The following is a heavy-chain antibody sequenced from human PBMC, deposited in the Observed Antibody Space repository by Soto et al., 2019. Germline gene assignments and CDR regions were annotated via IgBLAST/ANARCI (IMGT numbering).Heavy chain of an antibody. J-gene: IGHJ4*02. D-gene: IGHD3-10*01. CDR3: TLCMVRGVIKY. Sequence: PGGSLRLSCAASGFTFSNAGMSWVRQAPGKGLEWVGRIKSKTDGGTTDYAAPVKGRFTISRDDSKNTLYLQMNSLKTEDTAVYYCTLCMVRGVIKYWGQGTLVTVSS. CDR1: GFTFSNAG. V-gene: IGHV3-15*01. CDR2: IKSKTDGGTT.